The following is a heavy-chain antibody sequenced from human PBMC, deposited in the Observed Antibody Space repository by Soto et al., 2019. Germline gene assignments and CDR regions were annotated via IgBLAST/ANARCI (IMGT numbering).Heavy chain of an antibody. CDR1: GFTFDDYT. V-gene: IGHV3-43*01. D-gene: IGHD3-3*01. CDR2: ISWDGGST. CDR3: ARLLAEWLSPNDFDY. J-gene: IGHJ4*02. Sequence: PGGSLRLSCAASGFTFDDYTMHWVRQAPGKGLEWVSLISWDGGSTYYADSVKGRFTISRDNSKNSLYLQMNSLRTEDTAMYYCARLLAEWLSPNDFDYWGQGTLVTVSS.